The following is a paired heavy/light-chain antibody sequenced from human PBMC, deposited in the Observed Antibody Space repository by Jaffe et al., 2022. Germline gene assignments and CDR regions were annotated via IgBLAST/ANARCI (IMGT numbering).Heavy chain of an antibody. CDR1: GFTFRSFS. D-gene: IGHD2-15*01. CDR3: AKRGAYCSGGKCHQYMDV. Sequence: EVQLLESGGALVQPGGSLRLSCAASGFTFRSFSMSWVRQAPGQGLEWVSTITSGNDTFYADSVKGRFTISRDNSKNTLYLQMNSLRAEDTALYYCAKRGAYCSGGKCHQYMDVWGKGTTVTVSS. J-gene: IGHJ6*03. V-gene: IGHV3-23*01. CDR2: ITSGNDT.
Light chain of an antibody. V-gene: IGKV3-15*01. CDR1: QSISSN. J-gene: IGKJ4*01. CDR3: QQFDKWPLT. CDR2: GAS. Sequence: IVMTQSPATLSLSPGERATLSCRASQSISSNLAWYQQKPGQAPRLLIYGASTRATGIPARFSGSGSGTEFTLTISSLQSEDFAVYYCQQFDKWPLTFGGGTKVEIK.